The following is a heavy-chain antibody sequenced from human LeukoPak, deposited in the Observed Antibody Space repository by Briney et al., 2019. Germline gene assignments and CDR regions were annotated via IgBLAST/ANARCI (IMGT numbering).Heavy chain of an antibody. CDR2: INPDSGGT. D-gene: IGHD5-18*01. CDR1: GYTFTGYY. J-gene: IGHJ4*02. V-gene: IGHV1-2*02. CDR3: ARDGSADYLSAPSNTAMVPLDY. Sequence: ASVKVSCKASGYTFTGYYIHWVRQAPGQGLEWMGWINPDSGGTNYAQKFQGRVTMTRDTSINTVYMELSRLISDDTAVYYCARDGSADYLSAPSNTAMVPLDYWGQGTLVTVSS.